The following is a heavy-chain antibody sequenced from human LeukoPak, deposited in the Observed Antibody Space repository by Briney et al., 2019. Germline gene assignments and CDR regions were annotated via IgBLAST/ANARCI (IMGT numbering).Heavy chain of an antibody. D-gene: IGHD1-1*01. CDR3: ARDGPGTGTTHYGMDV. J-gene: IGHJ6*02. CDR1: GFTFSNYG. Sequence: GRSLRLSCAASGFTFSNYGMHWVRQAPGKGLEWVAVIWYDGSNQFYADSVKGRFTISRENSKNTLYLQMNSLRSEDTAVYYCARDGPGTGTTHYGMDVWGQGTTVTVSS. CDR2: IWYDGSNQ. V-gene: IGHV3-33*01.